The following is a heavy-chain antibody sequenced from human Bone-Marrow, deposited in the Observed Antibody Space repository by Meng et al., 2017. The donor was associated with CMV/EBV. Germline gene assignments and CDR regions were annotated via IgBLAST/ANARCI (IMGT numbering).Heavy chain of an antibody. V-gene: IGHV1-18*01. CDR1: GYTFTSYG. CDR3: ARGYDFFGTGY. CDR2: ISAYNGNK. Sequence: QVQLVQLGAEVKKPGASVKVYCKASGYTFTSYGISWVRQAPGQGLEWMGWISAYNGNKNYAQKLQGRVTMTTDTTTSTAYMVLRGLGSDNTVVYYCARGYDFFGTGYWGQGTLVTVSS. J-gene: IGHJ4*02. D-gene: IGHD3-3*01.